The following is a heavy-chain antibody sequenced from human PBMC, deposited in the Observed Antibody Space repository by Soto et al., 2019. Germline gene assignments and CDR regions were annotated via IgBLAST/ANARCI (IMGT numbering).Heavy chain of an antibody. CDR1: GGSISSSPYY. Sequence: SETLSLTCTVSGGSISSSPYYWGWIRQPPGKGLEWIGSIYYSGSTYYTPSLKSRVTISVDTSKTHFSLKLSSVTAADTAVYYCARVGIAVAGPHDYYYYGMDVWGQGTTVTVSS. CDR2: IYYSGST. D-gene: IGHD6-19*01. J-gene: IGHJ6*02. CDR3: ARVGIAVAGPHDYYYYGMDV. V-gene: IGHV4-39*02.